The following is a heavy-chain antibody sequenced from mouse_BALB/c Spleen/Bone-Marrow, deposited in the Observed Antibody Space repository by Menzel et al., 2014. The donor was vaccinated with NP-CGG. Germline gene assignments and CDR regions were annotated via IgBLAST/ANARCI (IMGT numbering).Heavy chain of an antibody. V-gene: IGHV5-9-2*01. CDR3: ARPNMITGAMDY. CDR1: GFTFSIHG. CDR2: ISGDGSHT. J-gene: IGHJ4*01. Sequence: VQLKESGGGLVKPGGSLKLSCAASGFTFSIHGMSWVRQTPQKRLEWVATISGDGSHTYYLDSVKGRFTISRDDAKNNLYLQMSSLRSEDTALYYCARPNMITGAMDYWGQGTSVTVSS. D-gene: IGHD2-4*01.